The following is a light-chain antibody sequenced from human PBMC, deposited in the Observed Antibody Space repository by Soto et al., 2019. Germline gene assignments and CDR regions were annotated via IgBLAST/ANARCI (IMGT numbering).Light chain of an antibody. J-gene: IGKJ4*01. CDR2: GAS. V-gene: IGKV3-20*01. CDR1: QSVRSDY. CDR3: QQHGSS. Sequence: ERVLTQSPGTLSLSPGERATLSCRASQSVRSDYLAWYQQKPGQPPRLLIYGASSRATGVPERFSGSGSGTDFTLTISSLEPEDFAVYYCQQHGSSFGGGTKVEIK.